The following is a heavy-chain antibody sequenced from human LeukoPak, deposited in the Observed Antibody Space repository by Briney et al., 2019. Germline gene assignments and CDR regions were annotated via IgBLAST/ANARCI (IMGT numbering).Heavy chain of an antibody. CDR2: IYYSGST. Sequence: SETLSLTCTVSGGSISSGGYYWSWIRQHPGKGLEWIGYIYYSGSTYYNPSLKSRVTISVDTSKNQFSLKLSSVTAADTAVYCCARVRGYCSSTSCYRLDWFDPWGQGTLVTVSS. J-gene: IGHJ5*02. V-gene: IGHV4-31*03. CDR1: GGSISSGGYY. D-gene: IGHD2-2*01. CDR3: ARVRGYCSSTSCYRLDWFDP.